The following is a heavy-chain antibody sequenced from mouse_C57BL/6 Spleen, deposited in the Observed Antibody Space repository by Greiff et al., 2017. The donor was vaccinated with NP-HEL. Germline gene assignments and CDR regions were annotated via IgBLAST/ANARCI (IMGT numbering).Heavy chain of an antibody. J-gene: IGHJ3*01. CDR1: GYSFTGYY. V-gene: IGHV1-42*01. D-gene: IGHD4-1*01. CDR3: ARSGPNWTAWFAY. CDR2: INPSTGGT. Sequence: VHVKQSGPELVKPGASVKISCKASGYSFTGYYMNWVKQSPEKSLEWIGEINPSTGGTTYNQKFKAKATLTVDKSSSTAYMQLKSLTSEDSAVYYCARSGPNWTAWFAYWGQGTLVTVSA.